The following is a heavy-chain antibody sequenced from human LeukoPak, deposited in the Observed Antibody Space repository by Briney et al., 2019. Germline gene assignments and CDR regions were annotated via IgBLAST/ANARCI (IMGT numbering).Heavy chain of an antibody. Sequence: GGSLRLSCAASGFTVSSNYMSWVRQAPGKGLEWVSVIYSGGSTYYADFVKGRFTISRDNAKNTVYLQMNSLRAEDTALYYCVRGQATAWGLDYWGQGTLVTVSS. CDR3: VRGQATAWGLDY. CDR2: IYSGGST. CDR1: GFTVSSNY. V-gene: IGHV3-53*01. J-gene: IGHJ4*02. D-gene: IGHD6-13*01.